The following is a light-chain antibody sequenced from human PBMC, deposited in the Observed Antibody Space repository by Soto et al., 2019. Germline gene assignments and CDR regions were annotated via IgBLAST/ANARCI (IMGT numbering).Light chain of an antibody. V-gene: IGKV3-15*01. CDR3: QQSNNWPYT. CDR2: GAS. Sequence: EIVMTHSPATLSVSPGDRATLSCRASQTVRDNLAWYQQKPGHAPRLLIYGASTRATGIPARFSGSGSGTEFTLTIDSLQSEDFALYFCQQSNNWPYTFGQGTKLEIK. J-gene: IGKJ2*01. CDR1: QTVRDN.